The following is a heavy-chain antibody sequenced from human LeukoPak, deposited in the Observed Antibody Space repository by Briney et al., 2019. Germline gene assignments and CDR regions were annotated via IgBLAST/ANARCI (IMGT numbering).Heavy chain of an antibody. CDR1: GFILSSYG. D-gene: IGHD3-3*01. CDR2: TAFDGINK. V-gene: IGHV3-30*18. J-gene: IGHJ6*03. Sequence: GGSLRLFCAASGFILSSYGIHWVRQAPGKGLEWVAVTAFDGINKYYADSVKGRFTISRDNSKKTVFLQMNSLREEDTAMYYCAKDPPLRFSVHYMDVWGKGTTVTVSS. CDR3: AKDPPLRFSVHYMDV.